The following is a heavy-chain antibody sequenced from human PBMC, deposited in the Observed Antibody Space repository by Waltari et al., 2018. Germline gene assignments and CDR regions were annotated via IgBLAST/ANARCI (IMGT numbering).Heavy chain of an antibody. CDR2: ISYDGSNK. Sequence: QVQLVESGGGVVQPGRSLRLSCAASGFTFSSYGMHWVRQAPGKGLEWVAVISYDGSNKYYADSVKGRFTISRDNSKNTLYLQMNSLRAEDTAVYYCARDYGSGSRYYYGMDVWGQGTTVTVSS. CDR1: GFTFSSYG. D-gene: IGHD3-10*01. CDR3: ARDYGSGSRYYYGMDV. V-gene: IGHV3-30*03. J-gene: IGHJ6*02.